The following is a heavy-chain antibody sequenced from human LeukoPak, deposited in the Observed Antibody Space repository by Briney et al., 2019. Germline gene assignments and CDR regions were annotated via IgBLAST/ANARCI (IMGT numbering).Heavy chain of an antibody. J-gene: IGHJ4*02. V-gene: IGHV3-23*01. CDR2: ISNGGTNT. Sequence: GXXLXLSCXXSXXTFSNFPXSWVRQAPGKGLEWVSAISNGGTNTYYADSVKGRFTISRDNSKSTLYLQTNSLTAEDTAVYYCAKHYASGKRYFDYWGQGTLITVSS. D-gene: IGHD3-10*01. CDR1: XXTFSNFP. CDR3: AKHYASGKRYFDY.